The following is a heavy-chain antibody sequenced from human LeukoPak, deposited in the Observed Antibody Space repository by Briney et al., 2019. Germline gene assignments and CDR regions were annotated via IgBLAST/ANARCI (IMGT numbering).Heavy chain of an antibody. CDR3: ARVVLPLNYYYMDV. CDR2: ISYDGSNK. D-gene: IGHD2-2*01. V-gene: IGHV3-30*04. Sequence: GGSLRLSCAASGFTFSSYAMHWVRQAPGKGLEWVAVISYDGSNKYYADSVKGRFTISRDNSKNTLYLQMNSLRAGDTAVYYCARVVLPLNYYYMDVWGKGTTVTVSS. J-gene: IGHJ6*03. CDR1: GFTFSSYA.